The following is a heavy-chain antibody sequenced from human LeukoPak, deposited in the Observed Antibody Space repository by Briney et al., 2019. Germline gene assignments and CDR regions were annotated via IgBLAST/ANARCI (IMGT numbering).Heavy chain of an antibody. Sequence: PSETLSLTCTVSGGSISSSSYYWGWIRQPPGKGLEWIGSIYYSGSTYYNPSLKSRVTISVDTSKNRFSLKLSSVTAADTAVYYCARLGRDGYNLQDYWGQGTLVTVSS. V-gene: IGHV4-39*07. CDR1: GGSISSSSYY. J-gene: IGHJ4*02. D-gene: IGHD5-24*01. CDR3: ARLGRDGYNLQDY. CDR2: IYYSGST.